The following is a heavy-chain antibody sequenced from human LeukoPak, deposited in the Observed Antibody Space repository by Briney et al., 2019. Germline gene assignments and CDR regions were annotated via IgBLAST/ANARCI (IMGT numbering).Heavy chain of an antibody. CDR2: INPSGGST. CDR3: ARMEGYSYGHDY. D-gene: IGHD5-18*01. CDR1: GYTFTSQY. Sequence: ASVKVSCKASGYTFTSQYMHWVRQAPGQGLEWMGIINPSGGSTGYARKFQGRVTITADESTSTAYMELSSLRSEDTALYYCARMEGYSYGHDYWGQGTRVTVSS. V-gene: IGHV1-46*01. J-gene: IGHJ4*02.